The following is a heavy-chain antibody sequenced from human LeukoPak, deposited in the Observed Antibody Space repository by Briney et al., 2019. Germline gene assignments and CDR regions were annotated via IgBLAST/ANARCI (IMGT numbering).Heavy chain of an antibody. CDR1: GFTFSSYA. J-gene: IGHJ4*02. CDR2: ISGSGGST. Sequence: GGSLRLSCAASGFTFSSYAMSWVRQAPGKGLEWVSVISGSGGSTYYRDSVKGRFTISRDNSKNTLYLQMNSLRAEDTAVYYCAKDGTTTITFDYWGQGTLVSASS. D-gene: IGHD1-1*01. CDR3: AKDGTTTITFDY. V-gene: IGHV3-23*01.